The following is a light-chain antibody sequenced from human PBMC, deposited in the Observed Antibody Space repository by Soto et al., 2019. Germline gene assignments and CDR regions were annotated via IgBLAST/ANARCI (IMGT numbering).Light chain of an antibody. V-gene: IGLV2-14*01. CDR3: SSYTGGGDV. J-gene: IGLJ1*01. CDR2: DVS. CDR1: SSDVGTYNY. Sequence: QSALTQPASVYGSPGQSITISCTGTSSDVGTYNYVSWYQQHPGKAPKLMIYDVSDRPSGVSNRFSGSKSGNTASLSISGLQAEDEADYYCSSYTGGGDVFGTGTKLTVL.